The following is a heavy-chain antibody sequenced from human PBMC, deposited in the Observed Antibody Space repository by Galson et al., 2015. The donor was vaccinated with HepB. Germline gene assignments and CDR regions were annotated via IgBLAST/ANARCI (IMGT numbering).Heavy chain of an antibody. D-gene: IGHD1-14*01. J-gene: IGHJ6*02. Sequence: SLRLSCAASGFTFSSYGMHWVRQAPGKGLEWVAFIRYDGSNKYYADSVKGRFTISRDNSKNTLYLQMNSLRAEDTAVYYCAKDPRNQYYYYGMDVWGQGTTVTVSS. V-gene: IGHV3-30*02. CDR1: GFTFSSYG. CDR3: AKDPRNQYYYYGMDV. CDR2: IRYDGSNK.